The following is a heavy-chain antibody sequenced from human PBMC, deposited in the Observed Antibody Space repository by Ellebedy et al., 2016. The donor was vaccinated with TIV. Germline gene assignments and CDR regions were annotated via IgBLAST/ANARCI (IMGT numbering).Heavy chain of an antibody. Sequence: ASVKVSCKASGYTFTGYYMHWVRQAPGQGLEWMGWINPNSGGTNYAQKFQGRVAMTRDTSISTAYMELSRLRSDDTAVYYCAREARGQQLKAMDVWGQGTTVTVSS. D-gene: IGHD3-10*01. CDR3: AREARGQQLKAMDV. CDR1: GYTFTGYY. CDR2: INPNSGGT. V-gene: IGHV1-2*02. J-gene: IGHJ6*02.